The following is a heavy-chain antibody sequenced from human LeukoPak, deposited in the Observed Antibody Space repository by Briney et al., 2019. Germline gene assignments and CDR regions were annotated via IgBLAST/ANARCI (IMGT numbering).Heavy chain of an antibody. J-gene: IGHJ6*02. CDR3: ALARSEYHYGMDV. CDR1: GDSVSSISVA. CDR2: TYYRSKWYN. V-gene: IGHV6-1*01. Sequence: SQTLSLTCAIFGDSVSSISVAWNWIRQSPSRGLEWLGRTYYRSKWYNEYAVSVKGRININPDPSKNQFSLQLNSVPPEDTAVYYCALARSEYHYGMDVWGQGATVTVSS.